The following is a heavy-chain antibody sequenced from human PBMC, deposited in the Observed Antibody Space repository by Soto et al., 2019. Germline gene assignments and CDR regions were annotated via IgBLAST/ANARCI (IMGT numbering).Heavy chain of an antibody. CDR2: ISGSGGST. Sequence: ASLRLSCAASGFTFSTYAMSWVRQAPGKGLEWVSAISGSGGSTYYADSVKGRFTISRDNSKNTLYLQMNSLRAEDTAVYYCAKNGLGSGYYWYYFVCWGQGT. D-gene: IGHD3-22*01. CDR1: GFTFSTYA. CDR3: AKNGLGSGYYWYYFVC. J-gene: IGHJ4*02. V-gene: IGHV3-23*01.